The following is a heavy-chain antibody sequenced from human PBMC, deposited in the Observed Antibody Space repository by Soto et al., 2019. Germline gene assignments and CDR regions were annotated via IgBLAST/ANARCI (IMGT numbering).Heavy chain of an antibody. J-gene: IGHJ4*02. V-gene: IGHV3-21*01. CDR3: ARYEGYCSSTSCYVRRVDY. CDR2: ISSSSSYI. D-gene: IGHD2-2*01. Sequence: EVQLVESGGGLVKPGGSLRLSCAASGFTFSSYSMNWVRQAPGKGLEWVSSISSSSSYIYYADSVKGRFTISRDNAKNSLYLQMNSLRAEDTAVYYCARYEGYCSSTSCYVRRVDYWGQGTLVTVSS. CDR1: GFTFSSYS.